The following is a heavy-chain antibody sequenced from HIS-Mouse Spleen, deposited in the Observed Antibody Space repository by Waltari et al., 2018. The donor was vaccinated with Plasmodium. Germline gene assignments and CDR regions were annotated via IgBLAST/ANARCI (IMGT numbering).Heavy chain of an antibody. CDR1: GFTFSSYW. J-gene: IGHJ3*02. V-gene: IGHV3-7*01. Sequence: EVQLVESGGGLVQPGGSLRLSCAASGFTFSSYWMSWVGQAPGKGLEWVANIRQDGSEKYYVDSVKGRFTISRDNAKNSLYLQMNSLRAEDTAVYYCARLRRANWGMADAFDIWGQGTMVTVSS. CDR3: ARLRRANWGMADAFDI. CDR2: IRQDGSEK. D-gene: IGHD7-27*01.